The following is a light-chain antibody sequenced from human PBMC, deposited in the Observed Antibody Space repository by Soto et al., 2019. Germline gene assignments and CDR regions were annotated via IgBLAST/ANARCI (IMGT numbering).Light chain of an antibody. Sequence: EVVMTQSPATLSVSPGERATLSCRASQSVSSNLAWYQQKPGQAPRLLIYGASTRATGIPARFSGSGSGTEFTLTISSLQSEDFAVYYCQQYNNWPPVTFGPGTKVDVK. CDR1: QSVSSN. CDR2: GAS. CDR3: QQYNNWPPVT. V-gene: IGKV3-15*01. J-gene: IGKJ3*01.